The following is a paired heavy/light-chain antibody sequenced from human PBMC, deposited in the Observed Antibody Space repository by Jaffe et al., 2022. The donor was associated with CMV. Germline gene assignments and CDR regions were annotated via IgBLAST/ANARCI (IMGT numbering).Light chain of an antibody. CDR1: QSISNW. J-gene: IGKJ1*01. V-gene: IGKV1-5*03. Sequence: DIQMTQSPSTLSASVGDRVTITCRASQSISNWLAWYQQKPGKAPRPLIYKVSSLESGVPSRFSGSGSGTEFTLTISSLQPDDFATYYCQQYNSSPGTFGQGTKVEIK. CDR2: KVS. CDR3: QQYNSSPGT.
Heavy chain of an antibody. Sequence: EVQLVQSGAEVKKPGESLKISCKGSGYNFMSYWIGWVRQMPGKGLEWMGIIYPGDSETRYSPSFQGQVIISVDKSISTAYLQWRSLKASDTAIYYCARGTRDGYNSNFDYWGQGTLVTVSS. CDR2: IYPGDSET. V-gene: IGHV5-51*01. D-gene: IGHD5-18*01. CDR3: ARGTRDGYNSNFDY. J-gene: IGHJ4*02. CDR1: GYNFMSYW.